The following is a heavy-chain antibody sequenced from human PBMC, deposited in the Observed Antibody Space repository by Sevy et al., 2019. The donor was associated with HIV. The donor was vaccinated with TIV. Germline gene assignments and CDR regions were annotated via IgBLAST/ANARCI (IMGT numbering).Heavy chain of an antibody. CDR1: GFTFSTYG. V-gene: IGHV3-33*01. CDR2: IWFDGSNT. D-gene: IGHD4-17*01. J-gene: IGHJ4*02. Sequence: GGSLRLSCAASGFTFSTYGMHWVRQAPGEGLKWVAVIWFDGSNTYYADSVKGRFTISRDIAKNTLHLQMNSLRAEDTAVYYCARDLEFYDYGDYGPAFMPDYWGQGTLVTVSS. CDR3: ARDLEFYDYGDYGPAFMPDY.